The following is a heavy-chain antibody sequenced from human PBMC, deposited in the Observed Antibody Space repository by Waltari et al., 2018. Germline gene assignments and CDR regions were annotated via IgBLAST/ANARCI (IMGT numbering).Heavy chain of an antibody. D-gene: IGHD4-17*01. CDR3: ARALEDYDDAFDI. J-gene: IGHJ3*02. CDR1: GGSISSGDYY. Sequence: QVQLQESGPGLVKPSQTLSLTCTVSGGSISSGDYYWSWIRQPPGKGLEWIGYIYYSWSTYYNPSLKRRVTISGDTSKNQVSLKLSSVTAADTAVYYWARALEDYDDAFDIWGQGTMVTVSS. V-gene: IGHV4-30-4*08. CDR2: IYYSWST.